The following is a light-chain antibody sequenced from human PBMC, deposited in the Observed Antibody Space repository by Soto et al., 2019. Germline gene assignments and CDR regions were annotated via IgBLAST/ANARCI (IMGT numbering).Light chain of an antibody. CDR1: SSDVGGYNY. V-gene: IGLV2-14*01. Sequence: QSVMPKPAFVSVSPGQSITISCTGTSSDVGGYNYVSWYQHPPGKAPKLMISEVSNRPSGVSNRFSGSKSGNTASLTISGLQAEDEADYYCSSYTSTTTRVFGTGTKVTV. CDR3: SSYTSTTTRV. CDR2: EVS. J-gene: IGLJ1*01.